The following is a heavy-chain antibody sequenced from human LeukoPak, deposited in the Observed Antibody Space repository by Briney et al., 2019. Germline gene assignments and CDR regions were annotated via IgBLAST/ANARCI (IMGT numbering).Heavy chain of an antibody. CDR1: RYTFTGYY. D-gene: IGHD2-2*01. CDR2: INPNSGGT. CDR3: ARELGYCSSTSCPSDI. V-gene: IGHV1-2*02. J-gene: IGHJ3*02. Sequence: EASVKVSCKASRYTFTGYYMHWVRQAPGQGLEWMGWINPNSGGTNYAQKFQGRVTMTRDTSISTAYMELSRLRSDDTAVYYCARELGYCSSTSCPSDIWGQGTMVTVSS.